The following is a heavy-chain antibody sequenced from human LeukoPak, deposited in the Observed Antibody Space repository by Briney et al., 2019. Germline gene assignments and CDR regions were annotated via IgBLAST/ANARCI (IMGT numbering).Heavy chain of an antibody. CDR2: IYYSGST. J-gene: IGHJ6*02. Sequence: PSETLSLTCTVSGGSISSSSYYWGWIRQPPGKGLEWIGSIYYSGSTYYNPSLKSRVTISVDTSKNQFSLKLSSVTAADTAVYYCARTLETVAGTPYYYYGMDVWGQGTTVTVSS. CDR1: GGSISSSSYY. D-gene: IGHD6-19*01. CDR3: ARTLETVAGTPYYYYGMDV. V-gene: IGHV4-39*07.